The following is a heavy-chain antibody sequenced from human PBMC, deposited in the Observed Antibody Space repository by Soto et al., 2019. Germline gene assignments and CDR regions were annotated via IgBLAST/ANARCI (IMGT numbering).Heavy chain of an antibody. CDR3: ARGRLVEMATITDY. D-gene: IGHD5-12*01. Sequence: QVQLVESGGGVVQPGRSLRLSCAASGFTFSSYAMHWVRQAPGKGLEWVAVISYDGSNKYYADSVKGRFTISRDNSKNTLYLQMNSLRAEDTAVYYCARGRLVEMATITDYWGQGTLVTVSS. V-gene: IGHV3-30-3*01. CDR1: GFTFSSYA. CDR2: ISYDGSNK. J-gene: IGHJ4*02.